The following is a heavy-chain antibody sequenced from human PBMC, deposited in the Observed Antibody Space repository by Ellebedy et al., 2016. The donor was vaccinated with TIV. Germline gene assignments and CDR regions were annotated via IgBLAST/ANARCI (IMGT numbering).Heavy chain of an antibody. V-gene: IGHV1-18*01. CDR2: ISAYNGNT. CDR3: ARSRLGGTSCPRCFDY. CDR1: GYTFTSYG. J-gene: IGHJ4*02. Sequence: ASVKVSXXASGYTFTSYGISWVRQAPGQGLEWMGWISAYNGNTNYAQKLQGRVTMTTDTSTSTAYMELRSLRSDDTAVYYCARSRLGGTSCPRCFDYWGQGTLVTVSS. D-gene: IGHD2-2*01.